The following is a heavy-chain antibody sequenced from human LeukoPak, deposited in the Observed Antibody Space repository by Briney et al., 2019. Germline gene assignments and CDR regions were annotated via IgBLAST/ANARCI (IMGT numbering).Heavy chain of an antibody. CDR2: IYYGGST. CDR3: ARGYYDSSGYQTDY. V-gene: IGHV4-59*01. Sequence: SETLSLTCTVSGGSISSYYWSWIRQPPGKGLEWIGYIYYGGSTNYNPSLKSRVTISVDTSKNQFSLKLSSVTAADTAVYYCARGYYDSSGYQTDYWGQGTLVTVSS. J-gene: IGHJ4*02. CDR1: GGSISSYY. D-gene: IGHD3-22*01.